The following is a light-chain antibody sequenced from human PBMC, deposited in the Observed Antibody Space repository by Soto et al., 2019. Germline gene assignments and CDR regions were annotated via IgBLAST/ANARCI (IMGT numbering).Light chain of an antibody. CDR1: EDISTW. V-gene: IGKV1-12*01. CDR3: QHADSFPLIT. CDR2: AAS. J-gene: IGKJ5*01. Sequence: DIQMTQSPSSVSASVGDRVTITCRSSEDISTWLAWYQQKPGKAPKLLIYAASSLQSGVPSRFSGNGSGTDFTLTISSLQPEDFATYYCQHADSFPLITFGQGTRLEIK.